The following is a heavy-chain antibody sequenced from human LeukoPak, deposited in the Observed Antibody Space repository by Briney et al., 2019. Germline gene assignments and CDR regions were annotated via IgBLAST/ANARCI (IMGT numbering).Heavy chain of an antibody. Sequence: PSETLSLTCTVSGGSISSYYWSWIRQPPGKGLEWIGYIYYSGSTNYNPSLKSRVTISVDTSKNQFSLKLSSVTAADTAVYYCASVYYYDSSGTYFDAFDIWGQGTMVTVSS. D-gene: IGHD3-22*01. V-gene: IGHV4-59*01. J-gene: IGHJ3*02. CDR1: GGSISSYY. CDR2: IYYSGST. CDR3: ASVYYYDSSGTYFDAFDI.